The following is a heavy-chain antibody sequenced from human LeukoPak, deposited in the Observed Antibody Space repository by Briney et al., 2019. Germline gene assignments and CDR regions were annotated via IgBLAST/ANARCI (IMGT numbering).Heavy chain of an antibody. Sequence: SVKVSCKASGGTFSSYAISWVRQAPGQGLEWMGGIIPIIATANYAQKFQGRVTITTDESTSTAYMELSSLRSENTAVYYCASGAYWDYHYYYHMDVWGKGTTVTVSS. CDR2: IIPIIATA. V-gene: IGHV1-69*05. CDR3: ASGAYWDYHYYYHMDV. D-gene: IGHD2-8*02. J-gene: IGHJ6*03. CDR1: GGTFSSYA.